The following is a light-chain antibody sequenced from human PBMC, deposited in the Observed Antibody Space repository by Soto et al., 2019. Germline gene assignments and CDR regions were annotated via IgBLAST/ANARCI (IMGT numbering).Light chain of an antibody. CDR1: QGISSY. CDR2: AAS. Sequence: DIQLTQSPSFLSASVGDRVTITCRASQGISSYLAWYQQKPGKAPKLLIYAASTFQSGVPSRFSGSGSGTEFTLTISSLQPEDFATYYCQHRDTFGPGTKVDIK. J-gene: IGKJ3*01. V-gene: IGKV1-9*01. CDR3: QHRDT.